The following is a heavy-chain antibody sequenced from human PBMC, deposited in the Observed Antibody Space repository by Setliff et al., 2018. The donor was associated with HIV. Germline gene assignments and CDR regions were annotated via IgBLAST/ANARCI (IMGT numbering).Heavy chain of an antibody. CDR1: GASVSDHH. CDR3: ARLRSSNGLFCLLDS. CDR2: IRFSGGS. Sequence: ETLSLTCSVSGASVSDHHWTWIRQTAEKRLEYIGRIRFSGGSNYNPSLSSRVTMSVDTSNNQFPLRLKSVTSADTAVYYCARLRSSNGLFCLLDSWGQGTRVTVSS. D-gene: IGHD2-8*01. J-gene: IGHJ4*02. V-gene: IGHV4-4*07.